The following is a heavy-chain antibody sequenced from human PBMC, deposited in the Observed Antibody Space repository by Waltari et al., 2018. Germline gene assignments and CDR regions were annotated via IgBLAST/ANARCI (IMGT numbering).Heavy chain of an antibody. CDR2: TNTGGGNT. CDR3: AKRGSSGAPYFFDY. CDR1: GFTFNNYA. D-gene: IGHD6-6*01. Sequence: EVQLLESGGGLVQPGGSLRLSCEASGFTFNNYAMSWVRKAPGKGLEWVSATNTGGGNTYTADSVKGRFTISRDNSKNTLYLQMNSLRAEDTAVYYCAKRGSSGAPYFFDYWGQGTLVTVSS. J-gene: IGHJ4*02. V-gene: IGHV3-23*01.